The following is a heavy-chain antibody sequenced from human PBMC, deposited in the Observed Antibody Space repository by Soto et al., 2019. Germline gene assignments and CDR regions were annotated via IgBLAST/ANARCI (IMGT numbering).Heavy chain of an antibody. CDR1: GYTFTSHG. V-gene: IGHV1-18*01. D-gene: IGHD3-10*01. J-gene: IGHJ6*03. CDR2: ISANNGGP. CDR3: ARLVRGFNIDYYHYMDV. Sequence: QVQLVQSGAEVKKPGASVKVSCKASGYTFTSHGISWVRQAPGQGLEWMGWISANNGGPNYAQTFRGIVTVTTDTSTSTGYMGVRSLRSEDTAVYYCARLVRGFNIDYYHYMDVWGKGTAVTVSS.